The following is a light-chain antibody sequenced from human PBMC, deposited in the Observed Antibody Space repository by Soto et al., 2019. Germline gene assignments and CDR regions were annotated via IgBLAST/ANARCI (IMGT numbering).Light chain of an antibody. V-gene: IGLV1-44*01. CDR2: TNY. Sequence: QSVLTQPPSASGTPGQRVTISCSGSSSNIGSNTVHWYQQFPGTAPKLLLYTNYQRPSGVPDRFSGSKSGTSASLAISGLQSEDEADYYCATWEDRLNGVVFGGGTKVTVL. CDR1: SSNIGSNT. J-gene: IGLJ2*01. CDR3: ATWEDRLNGVV.